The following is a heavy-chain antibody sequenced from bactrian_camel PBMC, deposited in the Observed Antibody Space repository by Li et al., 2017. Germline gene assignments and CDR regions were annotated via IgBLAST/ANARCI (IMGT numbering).Heavy chain of an antibody. Sequence: HVQLVESGGGSVQAGESLRLSCGFSGVINSRRCMGWFRQAPGKEREGVASIDSDDEISYADTVKGRFTISRDNAKNTVYLLMNSLKPEDTAVYYCVKPNPDARGGFDHWGQGTQVTVS. V-gene: IGHV3S53*01. CDR3: VKPNPDARGGFDH. J-gene: IGHJ4*01. D-gene: IGHD1*01. CDR2: IDSDDEI. CDR1: GVINSRRC.